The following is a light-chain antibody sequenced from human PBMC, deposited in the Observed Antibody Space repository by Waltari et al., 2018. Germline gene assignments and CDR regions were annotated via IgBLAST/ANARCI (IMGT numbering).Light chain of an antibody. CDR1: QSVGRY. CDR3: QKYDRLPAT. J-gene: IGKJ1*01. CDR2: GAS. V-gene: IGKV3-20*01. Sequence: EIVLTQSPGTLSLSPGERATLSCRASQSVGRYLAWYQQKPGQAPRLLVYGASSRATGIPDRFGGSGSGTDFSLTISRLEPEDFAVYFCQKYDRLPATFGQGTKVEIK.